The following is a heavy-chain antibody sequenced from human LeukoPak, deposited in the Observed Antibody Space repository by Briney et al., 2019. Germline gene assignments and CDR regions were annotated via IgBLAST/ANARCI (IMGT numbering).Heavy chain of an antibody. Sequence: GGSLRLSCAASGFTVSSNYMSWVRQAPGKGLEWVSLIYSGGSTFYADSVKGRFAISRDNSKNTLYLQMNSLRAEDTAVYYCARDFASDHAFDIWGQGTMVTVSS. CDR3: ARDFASDHAFDI. CDR1: GFTVSSNY. CDR2: IYSGGST. V-gene: IGHV3-53*05. D-gene: IGHD2-21*01. J-gene: IGHJ3*02.